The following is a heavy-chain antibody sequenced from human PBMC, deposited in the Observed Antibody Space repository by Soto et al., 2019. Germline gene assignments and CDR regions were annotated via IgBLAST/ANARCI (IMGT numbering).Heavy chain of an antibody. CDR2: IYYSGST. CDR3: ARESRAVAGTRWFDP. V-gene: IGHV4-59*01. Sequence: SETLSLTCTVSGGSISSYYWSWIRQPPGKGLEWIGYIYYSGSTNYNPSLKSRVTISVDTSKNQFSLKLSSVTAADTAVYYCARESRAVAGTRWFDPWGQGNLVTVSS. CDR1: GGSISSYY. D-gene: IGHD6-19*01. J-gene: IGHJ5*02.